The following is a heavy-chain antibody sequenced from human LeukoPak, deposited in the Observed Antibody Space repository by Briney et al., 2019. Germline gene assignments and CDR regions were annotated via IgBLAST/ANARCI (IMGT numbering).Heavy chain of an antibody. CDR3: ARRFRDESSGYYQYFDF. CDR1: GYTFTSYG. CDR2: ISAYNGNT. J-gene: IGHJ4*02. Sequence: ASVKVSCKASGYTFTSYGISWVRQAPGQGLEWMGWISAYNGNTNYAQKLQGRVTMTTDTSTSTAYMELRSLRSDDTAVYYCARRFRDESSGYYQYFDFWGQGNLVTVS. D-gene: IGHD3-22*01. V-gene: IGHV1-18*01.